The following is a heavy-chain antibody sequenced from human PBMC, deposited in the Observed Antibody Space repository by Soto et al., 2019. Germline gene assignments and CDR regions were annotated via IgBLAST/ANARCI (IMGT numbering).Heavy chain of an antibody. CDR2: IYRDGSGT. CDR3: VRDGDGFDFDY. Sequence: EVQLVESGGGLVQPGGSLRLSCGASGFTFSRYWMHWVRQAPGKGLVWVSRIYRDGSGTDYADSVRGRFTMSRDNAKNTLYLQMNRLSSEDTGLYYCVRDGDGFDFDYWGQGALVIVSS. J-gene: IGHJ4*02. V-gene: IGHV3-74*01. CDR1: GFTFSRYW. D-gene: IGHD5-12*01.